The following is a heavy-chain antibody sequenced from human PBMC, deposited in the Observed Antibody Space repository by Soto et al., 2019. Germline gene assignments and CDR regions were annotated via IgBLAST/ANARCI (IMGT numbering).Heavy chain of an antibody. D-gene: IGHD2-21*01. CDR3: ARGGDHGGPGAFDI. V-gene: IGHV3-33*01. CDR1: GFTFSSYG. J-gene: IGHJ3*02. Sequence: QVQLVESGGGVVQPGRSLRLSCAASGFTFSSYGMHWVRQAPGKGLEWVAVIWYDGSNKYYADSVKGRFTISRDNSKNTLYLQMNSLRAEDTAVYYCARGGDHGGPGAFDIWGQGTMVTVSS. CDR2: IWYDGSNK.